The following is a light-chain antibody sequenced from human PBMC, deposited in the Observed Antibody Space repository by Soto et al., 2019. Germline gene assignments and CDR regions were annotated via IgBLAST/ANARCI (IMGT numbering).Light chain of an antibody. J-gene: IGKJ5*01. CDR2: DAS. V-gene: IGKV3-11*01. CDR3: QQRSNWPPIT. CDR1: QSVSHY. Sequence: EIVLTQSQATLSLSPGERATLSCRASQSVSHYLAWYQQKPGQAPRLLIYDASNRATGIPARFSGSGSGTDFTLTISSLEPEDFAVYYCQQRSNWPPITFGQGTRLEIK.